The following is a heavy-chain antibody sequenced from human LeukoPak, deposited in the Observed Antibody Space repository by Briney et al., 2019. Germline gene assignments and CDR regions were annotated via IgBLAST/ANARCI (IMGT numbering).Heavy chain of an antibody. V-gene: IGHV1-69*05. CDR2: IIPIFGTA. J-gene: IGHJ4*02. Sequence: ASVKVSCKASGGTFSSYAISWVRQAPGQGLEWMGGIIPIFGTANYAQKFQERVTITRDMSTSTAYMELSSLRSEDTAVYYCAAIYSYGYVDYWGQGTLVTVSS. CDR1: GGTFSSYA. D-gene: IGHD5-18*01. CDR3: AAIYSYGYVDY.